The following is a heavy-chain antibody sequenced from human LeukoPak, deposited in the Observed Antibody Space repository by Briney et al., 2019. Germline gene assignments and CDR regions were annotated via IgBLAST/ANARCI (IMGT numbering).Heavy chain of an antibody. D-gene: IGHD3-22*01. Sequence: RGSLRLSCAASGFTFSSYAMSWVRQAPGKGLEWVSAISGSGGSTYYADSVKGRFTISRDNSKNTLYLQMHSRRAEDTAVYYCAKSAYDSSGYYFLADAFDIWGQGTMVTVSS. CDR3: AKSAYDSSGYYFLADAFDI. V-gene: IGHV3-23*01. CDR1: GFTFSSYA. J-gene: IGHJ3*02. CDR2: ISGSGGST.